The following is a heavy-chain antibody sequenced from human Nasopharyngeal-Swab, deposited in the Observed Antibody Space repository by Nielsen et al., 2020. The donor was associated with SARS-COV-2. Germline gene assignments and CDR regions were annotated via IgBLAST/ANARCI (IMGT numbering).Heavy chain of an antibody. Sequence: GESLKISCAASGFTFSSYGMHWVRQAPGKGLEWVAVIWYDGSNKYNADSVKGRFTISRDNSKNTLYLQMNSLRAEDTAVYYCAGGQGTVTTYYYGMDVWGQGTTVTVSS. D-gene: IGHD4-17*01. CDR3: AGGQGTVTTYYYGMDV. CDR2: IWYDGSNK. J-gene: IGHJ6*02. CDR1: GFTFSSYG. V-gene: IGHV3-33*01.